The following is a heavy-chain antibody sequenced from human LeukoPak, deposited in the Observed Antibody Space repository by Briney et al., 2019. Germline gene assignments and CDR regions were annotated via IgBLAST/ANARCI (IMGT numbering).Heavy chain of an antibody. CDR3: ASGAGWESGY. CDR1: GSTSSRNF. Sequence: GGSLRLSCAVSGSTSSRNFMSWVRQTPEKGLEWVANINQDGSEKNYVDSVKGRFTISRDNAKNSRFLQMNSLRAEDTAIYYCASGAGWESGYWGQGTLVTVSS. J-gene: IGHJ4*02. CDR2: INQDGSEK. V-gene: IGHV3-7*01. D-gene: IGHD1-26*01.